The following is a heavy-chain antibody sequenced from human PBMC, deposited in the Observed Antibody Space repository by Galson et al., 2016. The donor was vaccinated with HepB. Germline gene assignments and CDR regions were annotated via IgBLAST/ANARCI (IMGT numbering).Heavy chain of an antibody. J-gene: IGHJ6*02. CDR2: TYYRSKWYN. CDR3: ARGVAPWALGSLGFHMDV. V-gene: IGHV6-1*01. D-gene: IGHD1-26*01. CDR1: GDSVSTKSAA. Sequence: CAISGDSVSTKSAASNWIRQSPSRGLEWLGRTYYRSKWYNEYAVSVQSRITINPDTSKNQFSLQLNSVTLEDTAVYYCARGVAPWALGSLGFHMDVWGQGTTVTVSS.